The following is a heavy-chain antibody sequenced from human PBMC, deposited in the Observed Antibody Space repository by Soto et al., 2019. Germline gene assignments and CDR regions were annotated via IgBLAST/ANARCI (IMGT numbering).Heavy chain of an antibody. Sequence: GESLKISCKGSGYSFTSYWIGWVRQMPGKGLEWMGIIYPGDSDTRYSPTFQGQVTISADKSISTAYLQWSSLKASDTAMYYCARSEAAAGTDYYYYGMDVWGQGTTVTVSS. J-gene: IGHJ6*02. V-gene: IGHV5-51*01. CDR2: IYPGDSDT. CDR1: GYSFTSYW. CDR3: ARSEAAAGTDYYYYGMDV. D-gene: IGHD6-13*01.